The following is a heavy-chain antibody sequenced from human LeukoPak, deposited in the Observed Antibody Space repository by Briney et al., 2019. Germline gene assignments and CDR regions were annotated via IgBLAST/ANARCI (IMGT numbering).Heavy chain of an antibody. CDR2: ISSSGSTI. CDR1: GFTFSDYY. V-gene: IGHV3-11*04. CDR3: ARVCIVVVPAAVGPFDP. J-gene: IGHJ5*02. D-gene: IGHD2-2*01. Sequence: GGSLRLSCAASGFTFSDYYMSWIRHVPGKGLEWVSYISSSGSTIYYADSVKGRFTISRDNAKNSLYLQMNSLRAEDTAVYYCARVCIVVVPAAVGPFDPWGQGTLVTVSS.